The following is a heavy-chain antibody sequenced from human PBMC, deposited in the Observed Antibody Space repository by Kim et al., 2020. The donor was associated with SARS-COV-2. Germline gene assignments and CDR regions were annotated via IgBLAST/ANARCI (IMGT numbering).Heavy chain of an antibody. J-gene: IGHJ6*02. Sequence: GGSLRLSCAASGFTFSSYSMNWVRQAPGKGLEWVSSISSSSSYIYYADSVKGRFTISRDNAKNSLYLQMNSLRAEDTAVYYCAREGRGITMVRGVLAYYYYGMDVWGQGTTVTVSS. V-gene: IGHV3-21*01. CDR3: AREGRGITMVRGVLAYYYYGMDV. CDR1: GFTFSSYS. D-gene: IGHD3-10*01. CDR2: ISSSSSYI.